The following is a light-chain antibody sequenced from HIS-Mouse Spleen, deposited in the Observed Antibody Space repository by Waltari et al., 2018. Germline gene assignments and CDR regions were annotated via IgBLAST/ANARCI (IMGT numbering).Light chain of an antibody. V-gene: IGLV2-14*01. CDR2: EIS. CDR1: SSAVGGYNY. J-gene: IGLJ1*01. CDR3: SSYTSSSTF. Sequence: QSALTQPASVSGSPGQSITISCTGTSSAVGGYNYFSWYQQHPGKAPKLMIYEISNRPSGVSNRFSGSKSGNTASLTISGLQADDEADYYCSSYTSSSTFFGTGTKVTVL.